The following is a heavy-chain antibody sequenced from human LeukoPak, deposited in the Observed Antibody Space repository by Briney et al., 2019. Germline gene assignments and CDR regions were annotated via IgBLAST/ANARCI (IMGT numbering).Heavy chain of an antibody. D-gene: IGHD3-3*01. CDR1: GFTFSRYW. CDR2: INSDGSST. J-gene: IGHJ3*02. V-gene: IGHV3-74*01. CDR3: ARDVGYDFWSGEAYAFDI. Sequence: QPGGSLRVSCEASGFTFSRYWMHWVRQAPGKGLVWVSRINSDGSSTSDADSVKGRFTISRDNARNTLYPQMNSLRVEDTAVYYCARDVGYDFWSGEAYAFDIWGQGTMVTVSS.